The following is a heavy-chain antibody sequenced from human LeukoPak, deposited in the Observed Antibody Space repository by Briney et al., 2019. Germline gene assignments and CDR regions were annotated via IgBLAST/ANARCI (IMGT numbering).Heavy chain of an antibody. J-gene: IGHJ4*02. Sequence: ASVKVSCEASGYTFTSYDLHGVPPAPAQGLECREWMNPNRGNTGSAQTFQGRVTMTRNTSIVTAYMELSSLRSEDTAVYYCARGPGYYTPDYWGQGTLVTVSS. D-gene: IGHD3-22*01. V-gene: IGHV1-8*01. CDR1: GYTFTSYD. CDR3: ARGPGYYTPDY. CDR2: MNPNRGNT.